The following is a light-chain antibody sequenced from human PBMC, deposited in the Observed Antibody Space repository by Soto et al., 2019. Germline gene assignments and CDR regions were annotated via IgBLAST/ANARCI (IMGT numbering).Light chain of an antibody. J-gene: IGLJ1*01. V-gene: IGLV2-23*01. Sequence: QSALTQPTSGSGSPGQSITISGTGTSSTVGGFNVVSWYQQHPGKAPKVIIYEGIKRPSGVSNRFSGSNSGSTASLTISGLQAEDEADYYCCSYVGATTYVFGTGTKLTVL. CDR1: SSTVGGFNV. CDR2: EGI. CDR3: CSYVGATTYV.